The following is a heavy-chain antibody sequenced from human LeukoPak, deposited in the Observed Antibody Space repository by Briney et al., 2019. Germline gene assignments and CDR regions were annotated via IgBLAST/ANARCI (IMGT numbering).Heavy chain of an antibody. D-gene: IGHD3-22*01. V-gene: IGHV4-31*03. J-gene: IGHJ4*02. Sequence: SETLSLTCTVSGGSISSGGYYWSWIRQHPGKGLEWIGYVYYSGSTYYNPSLKSRLTISVDTSKNQFSLKLSSVTAADTAVYYCARLNYESTRNDLDYWGQGTLVTVSS. CDR1: GGSISSGGYY. CDR3: ARLNYESTRNDLDY. CDR2: VYYSGST.